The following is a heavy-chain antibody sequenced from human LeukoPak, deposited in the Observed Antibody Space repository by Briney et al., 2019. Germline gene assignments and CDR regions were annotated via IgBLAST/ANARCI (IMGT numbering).Heavy chain of an antibody. V-gene: IGHV3-30*18. CDR3: AKVLLSYLDN. CDR2: ISDDGTSI. J-gene: IGHJ4*02. Sequence: GRSLRLSCAASGFTWSSYVIHWVRQAPGKGLDWVAVISDDGTSIHYADSVKGRFTVSRDNSKNTVYLQMNSLRTEDTALYYCAKVLLSYLDNWGQGTLVTVSS. CDR1: GFTWSSYV.